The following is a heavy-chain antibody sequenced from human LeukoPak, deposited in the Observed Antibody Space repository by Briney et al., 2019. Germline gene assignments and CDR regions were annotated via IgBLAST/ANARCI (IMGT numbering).Heavy chain of an antibody. CDR1: GGSISSGDYY. J-gene: IGHJ3*02. Sequence: SETLSLTCTVSGGSISSGDYYWSWIRQPPGKGLEWIGYIYYSGSTYYNPSLKSRVTISVDTSKNQFSLKLSSVTAADTAVYYCARDRNGRLEGQLSVVAFDIWGQGTMVTVSS. CDR3: ARDRNGRLEGQLSVVAFDI. V-gene: IGHV4-30-4*08. D-gene: IGHD4-23*01. CDR2: IYYSGST.